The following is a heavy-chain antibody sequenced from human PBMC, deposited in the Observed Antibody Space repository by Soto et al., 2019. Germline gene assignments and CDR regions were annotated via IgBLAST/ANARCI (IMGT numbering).Heavy chain of an antibody. J-gene: IGHJ5*02. CDR1: GYTFTSYG. Sequence: ASVKVSCKASGYTFTSYGISWVRQAPGQGLEWMGWISAYNGNTNYAQKLQGRVTMTTDTSTSTAYMELRSLRSDDTAVYYCARVISLITGTANWFDPWGQGTLVTVSS. CDR3: ARVISLITGTANWFDP. CDR2: ISAYNGNT. D-gene: IGHD1-20*01. V-gene: IGHV1-18*01.